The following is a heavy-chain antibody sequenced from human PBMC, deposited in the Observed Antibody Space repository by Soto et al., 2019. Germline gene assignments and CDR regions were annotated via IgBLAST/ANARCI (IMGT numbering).Heavy chain of an antibody. D-gene: IGHD3-22*01. V-gene: IGHV1-18*01. CDR3: ARIAFYYYDSSGRLDY. Sequence: ASVKVSCKASGYTFTSYGISWVRQAPGQGLEWMGWISAYNGNTNYAQKLQGRVTMTTDTSTSTAYMELRSLRSDDTAVYYCARIAFYYYDSSGRLDYWGQGTLVTVSS. CDR1: GYTFTSYG. J-gene: IGHJ4*02. CDR2: ISAYNGNT.